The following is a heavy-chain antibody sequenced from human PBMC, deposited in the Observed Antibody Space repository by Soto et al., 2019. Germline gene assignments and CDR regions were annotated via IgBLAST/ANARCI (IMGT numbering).Heavy chain of an antibody. CDR2: ISSSGDII. Sequence: QVQLVESGGGLVKPGGSLRLSCAASGFTFSDHYMSWIRQAPGKGLEWVSYISSSGDIIYYADSVKGRFTISRDNAKNSLYLQRNSLRAEDTAVYYCARDLGYYDSSGYFDYWGQGTLVTVSS. CDR1: GFTFSDHY. D-gene: IGHD3-22*01. V-gene: IGHV3-11*01. J-gene: IGHJ4*02. CDR3: ARDLGYYDSSGYFDY.